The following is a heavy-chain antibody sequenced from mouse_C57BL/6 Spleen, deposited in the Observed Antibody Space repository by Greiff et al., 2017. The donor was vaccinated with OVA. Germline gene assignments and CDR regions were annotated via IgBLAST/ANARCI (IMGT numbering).Heavy chain of an antibody. CDR1: GYSFTGYY. CDR2: INPSTGGT. V-gene: IGHV1-42*01. D-gene: IGHD2-2*01. CDR3: ARWLQDYAMDY. Sequence: EVQLQQSGPELVKPGASVKISCKASGYSFTGYYMNWVKQSPEKSLEWIGEINPSTGGTTYNQKFKAKATLTVDKSSSTAYMQLKSLTSEDSAVYYCARWLQDYAMDYWGQRTSVTVAS. J-gene: IGHJ4*01.